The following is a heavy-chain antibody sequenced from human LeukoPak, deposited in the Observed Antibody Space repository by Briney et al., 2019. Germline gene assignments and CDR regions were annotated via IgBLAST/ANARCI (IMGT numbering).Heavy chain of an antibody. CDR1: GYTFTSYY. CDR2: INPSGGST. J-gene: IGHJ4*02. CDR3: ARDQEGFDY. V-gene: IGHV1-46*01. Sequence: GASENVSCKASGYTFTSYYMHWVRQAPGQGLEWMGIINPSGGSTSYAQKFQGRVTVTRDTSTSTVHMELSGLRSEDTAVYYCARDQEGFDYWGQGTLVTVSS.